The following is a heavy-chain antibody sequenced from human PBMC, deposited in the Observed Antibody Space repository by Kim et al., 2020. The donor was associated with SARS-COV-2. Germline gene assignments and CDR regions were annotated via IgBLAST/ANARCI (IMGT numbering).Heavy chain of an antibody. CDR2: INHSGST. J-gene: IGHJ5*02. D-gene: IGHD2-21*02. CDR3: ARGLKHCGGDCLSWFDP. Sequence: SETLSLTCAVYGGSFSGYYWSWIRQPPGKGLEWIGEINHSGSTNYNPSLKSRVTISVDTSKNQFSLKLSSVTAADTAVYYCARGLKHCGGDCLSWFDPWG. CDR1: GGSFSGYY. V-gene: IGHV4-34*01.